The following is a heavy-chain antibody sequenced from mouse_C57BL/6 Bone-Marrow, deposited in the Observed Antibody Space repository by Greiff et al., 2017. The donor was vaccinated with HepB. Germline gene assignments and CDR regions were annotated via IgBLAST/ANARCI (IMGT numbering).Heavy chain of an antibody. V-gene: IGHV14-4*01. CDR3: TTSHYYGSSYPDY. J-gene: IGHJ2*01. Sequence: VQLQQSGAELVRPGASVKLSCTASGFNIKDDYMHWVKQRPEQGLEWIGWIDPENGDTEYASKFQGKATITADTSSNTAYLQLSSLTSEDTAVYYCTTSHYYGSSYPDYWGQGTTLTVSS. CDR1: GFNIKDDY. CDR2: IDPENGDT. D-gene: IGHD1-1*01.